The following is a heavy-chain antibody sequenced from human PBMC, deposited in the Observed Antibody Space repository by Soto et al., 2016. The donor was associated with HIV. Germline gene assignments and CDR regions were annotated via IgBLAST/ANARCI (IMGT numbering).Heavy chain of an antibody. Sequence: QVQLVQSGAEVKKPGASVKVSCAASRYTFTGYYMHWVRQAPGQGLEWMGWINPNSGVTNYAQKFQGRVTMTRDTSISTAYMGLSRLRSDDTAVYYCAREGVEQWLVRDYYYMDVWGKGTTVTVSS. D-gene: IGHD6-19*01. CDR2: INPNSGVT. CDR3: AREGVEQWLVRDYYYMDV. V-gene: IGHV1-2*02. CDR1: RYTFTGYY. J-gene: IGHJ6*03.